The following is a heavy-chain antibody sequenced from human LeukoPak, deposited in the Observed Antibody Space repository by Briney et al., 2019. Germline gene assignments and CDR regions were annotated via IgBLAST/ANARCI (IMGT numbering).Heavy chain of an antibody. CDR2: IYHSGST. J-gene: IGHJ4*02. CDR3: AREVGSGDYYFDY. D-gene: IGHD1-1*01. Sequence: SETLSLTCAVSGGSISSSNWWSWVRQPPGKGLEWIGEIYHSGSTNYNPSLKSRVTISVDKSKNQFSLKLSSVTAADAAVYYCAREVGSGDYYFDYWGRGTLVTVSS. V-gene: IGHV4-4*02. CDR1: GGSISSSNW.